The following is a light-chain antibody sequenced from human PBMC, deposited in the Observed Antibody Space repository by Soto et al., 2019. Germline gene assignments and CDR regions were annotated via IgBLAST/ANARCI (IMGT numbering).Light chain of an antibody. CDR3: QQRARWPMP. J-gene: IGKJ5*01. V-gene: IGKV3-11*01. CDR1: QSVSTF. CDR2: DTF. Sequence: EVVLTQSPATLSLSPGERATLFCRASQSVSTFVAWYQHKPGQAPRPVIYDTFKRATGVPDRFSGGGSGTDFTLIISSLEPEDFGVYYCQQRARWPMPFGQGTRLELK.